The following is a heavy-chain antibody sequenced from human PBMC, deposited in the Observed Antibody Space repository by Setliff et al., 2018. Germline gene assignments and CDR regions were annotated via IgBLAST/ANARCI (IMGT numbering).Heavy chain of an antibody. CDR3: AKGYCSSTSCYVDY. J-gene: IGHJ4*02. Sequence: PGGSLRLSCAASGFTFDDYAMHWVRQAPGKGLEWVSGISWNSGIVAYADSVKGQFTISRDNAKNSLYLQMNSLRAEDMALYYCAKGYCSSTSCYVDYWGQGTLVTVSS. V-gene: IGHV3-9*03. CDR2: ISWNSGIV. CDR1: GFTFDDYA. D-gene: IGHD2-2*01.